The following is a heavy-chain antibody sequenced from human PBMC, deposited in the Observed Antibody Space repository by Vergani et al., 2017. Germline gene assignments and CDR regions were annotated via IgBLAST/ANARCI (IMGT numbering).Heavy chain of an antibody. V-gene: IGHV3-48*03. J-gene: IGHJ4*02. Sequence: EVQLVESGGGLVQPGGSLRLSCAASGFTFSTYEMNWVRQAPGKGLEWVSYISSSGNTIYYADSVKGRFTISRDNSKNTLYLQMNSLRAEDTAVYYCAKVAVTTQYYWGQGTLVTVSS. CDR1: GFTFSTYE. CDR2: ISSSGNTI. CDR3: AKVAVTTQYY. D-gene: IGHD4-17*01.